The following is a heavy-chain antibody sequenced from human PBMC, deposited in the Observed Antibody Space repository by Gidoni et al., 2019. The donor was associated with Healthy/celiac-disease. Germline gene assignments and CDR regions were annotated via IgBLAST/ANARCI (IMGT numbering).Heavy chain of an antibody. V-gene: IGHV3-30*18. D-gene: IGHD3-22*01. CDR2: ISYDGSNK. CDR3: AKDSLYYDSSGRFDY. CDR1: GFTFSSYG. Sequence: QVQLVESGGGVVQPGRSLRLSCAASGFTFSSYGMHWVRQAPGKGLEWVAVISYDGSNKYYADSVKGRFTISRDNSKNTLYLQMNSLRAEDTAVYYCAKDSLYYDSSGRFDYWGQGTLVTVSS. J-gene: IGHJ4*02.